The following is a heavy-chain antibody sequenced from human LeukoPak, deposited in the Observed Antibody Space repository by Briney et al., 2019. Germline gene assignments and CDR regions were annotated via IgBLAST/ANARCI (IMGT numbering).Heavy chain of an antibody. CDR2: IIPILGIA. Sequence: GASVKVSCKASGGTFSSYAISWVRQAPGQGLEWMGRIIPILGIANYAQKFQGRVTITADKSTSTAYMELSSLRSEDTAVYYCARDMKGELLDYWGQGTLVTVSS. J-gene: IGHJ4*02. V-gene: IGHV1-69*04. CDR1: GGTFSSYA. CDR3: ARDMKGELLDY. D-gene: IGHD1-26*01.